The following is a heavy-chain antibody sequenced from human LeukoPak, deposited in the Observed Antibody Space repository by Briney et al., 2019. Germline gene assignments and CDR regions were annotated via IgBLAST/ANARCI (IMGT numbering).Heavy chain of an antibody. V-gene: IGHV4-59*08. Sequence: SETLSLTCTVSGSSISSYYWRWIRQPPGKGLEWIGYIYYSGSTNYNPSLKSRVTISVDTSKNQFSLKLSSVTAADTAVYYCARRASYSSGWSFDYWGQGTLVTVSS. CDR1: GSSISSYY. CDR3: ARRASYSSGWSFDY. CDR2: IYYSGST. D-gene: IGHD6-19*01. J-gene: IGHJ4*02.